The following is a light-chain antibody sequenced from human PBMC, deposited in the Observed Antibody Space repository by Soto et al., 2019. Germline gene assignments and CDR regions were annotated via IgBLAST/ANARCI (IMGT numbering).Light chain of an antibody. V-gene: IGLV1-40*01. Sequence: QSVLTQPPSVSGAPGQRVTISCTGSSSNIVAGYDVHWYQQLPGTAPKLLIYGNSNRPSGVPDRFSGSKSGTSASLDINGLQAEDESDYYCQSYDSSMSGWVFGGGPKLTVL. CDR1: SSNIVAGYD. CDR2: GNS. CDR3: QSYDSSMSGWV. J-gene: IGLJ3*02.